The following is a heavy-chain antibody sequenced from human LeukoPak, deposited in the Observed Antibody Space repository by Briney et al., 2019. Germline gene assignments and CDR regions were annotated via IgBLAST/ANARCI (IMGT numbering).Heavy chain of an antibody. CDR2: IYYNGNT. CDR1: DGSINSYY. D-gene: IGHD1-26*01. J-gene: IGHJ6*02. V-gene: IGHV4-59*01. CDR3: ARGRSNYYGMDV. Sequence: PSETLSLTCSVSDGSINSYYWNWIRRPPGKGLEWIGYIYYNGNTNYSPSLKSRVTMSVDTSKNLFSLKVSSVAAADTAVYYCARGRSNYYGMDVWGQGTTVTVSS.